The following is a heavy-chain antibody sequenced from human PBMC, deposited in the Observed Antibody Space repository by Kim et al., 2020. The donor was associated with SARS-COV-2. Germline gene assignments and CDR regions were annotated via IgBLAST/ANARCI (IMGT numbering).Heavy chain of an antibody. CDR2: IYTSGST. Sequence: SETLSLTCTVSGGSISSGSYYWSWIRQPAGKGLEWIGRIYTSGSTNYNPSLKSRVTISVDTSKNQFSLKLSSVTAADTAVYYCASGRGGYAYYWGQGTLVTVSS. CDR3: ASGRGGYAYY. CDR1: GGSISSGSYY. D-gene: IGHD3-22*01. V-gene: IGHV4-61*02. J-gene: IGHJ4*02.